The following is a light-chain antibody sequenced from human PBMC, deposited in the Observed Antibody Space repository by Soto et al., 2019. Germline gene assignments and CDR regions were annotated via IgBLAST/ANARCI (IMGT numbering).Light chain of an antibody. Sequence: EIVLTQSPATLSLSPGETATLSCRASQSVSSSYLAWCQQKPGQAPRLLIYGASRRATGIPDRFSGSASGTDFTLTISRLEPEDFAVYFCQQYSDLPMTFGQGTRLEIK. CDR1: QSVSSSY. J-gene: IGKJ5*01. CDR2: GAS. V-gene: IGKV3-20*01. CDR3: QQYSDLPMT.